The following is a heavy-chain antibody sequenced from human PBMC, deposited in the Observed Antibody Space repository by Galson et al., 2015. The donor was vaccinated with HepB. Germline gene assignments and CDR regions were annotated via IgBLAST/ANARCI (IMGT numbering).Heavy chain of an antibody. D-gene: IGHD1-7*01. CDR3: ASQELARKWVPPALVY. Sequence: LSLPCTVSGGSMNTYFWSWIRQPPGKGLEWIGSIYYSGSTNYNPSLQSRVTISVDTSKTLFSLKLSSVTAADPAVYYCASQELARKWVPPALVYWGQGTLVTVSS. CDR1: GGSMNTYF. CDR2: IYYSGST. J-gene: IGHJ4*02. V-gene: IGHV4-59*08.